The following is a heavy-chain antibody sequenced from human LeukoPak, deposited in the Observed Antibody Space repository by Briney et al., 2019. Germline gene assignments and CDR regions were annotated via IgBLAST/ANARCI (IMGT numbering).Heavy chain of an antibody. CDR2: INHSGST. J-gene: IGHJ5*02. V-gene: IGHV4-34*01. Sequence: SETLSLTCAVYGGSFSGYYWSWIRQPPGKGLEWIGEINHSGSTNYNPSLKSRVTISVDTSKNQFFLKLSSVTAADTAVYYCARGRNYDFWSGYYVNWFDPWGQGTLVTVSS. CDR3: ARGRNYDFWSGYYVNWFDP. CDR1: GGSFSGYY. D-gene: IGHD3-3*01.